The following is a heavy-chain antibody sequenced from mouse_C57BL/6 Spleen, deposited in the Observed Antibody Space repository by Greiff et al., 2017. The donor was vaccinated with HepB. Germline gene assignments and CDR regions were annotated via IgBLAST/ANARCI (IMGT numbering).Heavy chain of an antibody. D-gene: IGHD1-1*01. CDR1: GYTFTSYW. J-gene: IGHJ1*03. CDR2: IDPSDSYT. Sequence: QVQLQQPGAELVMPGASVKLSCKASGYTFTSYWMHWVKQRPGQGLEWIGEIDPSDSYTNYYQKFKGKSTLTVDKSSSTAYMQLSSLTSEDSAVYYCASIYHWYFDVWGTGTTVTVSS. CDR3: ASIYHWYFDV. V-gene: IGHV1-69*01.